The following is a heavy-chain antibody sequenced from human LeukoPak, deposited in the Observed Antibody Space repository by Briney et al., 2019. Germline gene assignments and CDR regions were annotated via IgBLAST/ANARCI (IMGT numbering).Heavy chain of an antibody. V-gene: IGHV1-3*01. CDR1: GYTFTSYA. Sequence: ASVKVSCKASGYTFTSYAMHWVGQAPGQRLEWMGWINAGIDNTKYSQQSQAKVTITRDTPASTAYMELNSLRSEDTAVYYCARDLGYCTGGTCYPNWFDPWGQGTLVTVSS. D-gene: IGHD2-15*01. CDR3: ARDLGYCTGGTCYPNWFDP. CDR2: INAGIDNT. J-gene: IGHJ5*02.